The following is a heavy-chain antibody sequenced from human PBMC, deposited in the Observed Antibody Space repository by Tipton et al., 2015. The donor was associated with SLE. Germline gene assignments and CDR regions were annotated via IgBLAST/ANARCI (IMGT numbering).Heavy chain of an antibody. CDR1: GGSFSDSF. D-gene: IGHD3-9*01. CDR2: VNHSGTT. V-gene: IGHV4-34*01. Sequence: TLSLTCAVYGGSFSDSFWNWIRQSPGKGLEWIGEVNHSGTTDYHPSLKSRVTMSVDTSKNQFSLKLRSVTAADTAVYYCASGILTGNAAFDVWGQGTMVSVSP. CDR3: ASGILTGNAAFDV. J-gene: IGHJ3*01.